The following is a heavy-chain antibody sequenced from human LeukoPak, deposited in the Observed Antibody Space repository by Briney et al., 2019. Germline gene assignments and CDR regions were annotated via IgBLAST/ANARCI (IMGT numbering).Heavy chain of an antibody. CDR2: IYYSGST. CDR1: RGSISSYY. V-gene: IGHV4-59*01. Sequence: SETLSLTCTVSRGSISSYYWSWIRRPPGKGLEWIGNIYYSGSTNYNPSLQSRVTMSVDTSKNQFSLRLSSVTAADTAVYYCARGQYDTWSRRGNFDSWGQGTLVIVSS. D-gene: IGHD3-3*01. CDR3: ARGQYDTWSRRGNFDS. J-gene: IGHJ4*02.